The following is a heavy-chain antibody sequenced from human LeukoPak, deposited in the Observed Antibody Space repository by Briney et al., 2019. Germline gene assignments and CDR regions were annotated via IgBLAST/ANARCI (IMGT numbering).Heavy chain of an antibody. CDR1: GYTFTSYD. V-gene: IGHV1-8*01. CDR3: ARGPPNWGYDY. Sequence: ASVKVSCKASGYTFTSYDFNWVRQATGQRPEWMGWMSPNSGDTGYAQKFQDRVTMTRNTSIGTAYMELSSLRSDDTAMHYCARGPPNWGYDYWGPGTLVTVSS. J-gene: IGHJ4*02. D-gene: IGHD7-27*01. CDR2: MSPNSGDT.